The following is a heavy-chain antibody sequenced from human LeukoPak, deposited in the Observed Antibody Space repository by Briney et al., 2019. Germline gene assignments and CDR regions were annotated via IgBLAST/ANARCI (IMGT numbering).Heavy chain of an antibody. Sequence: PSETLSLTCAVSGCSISSGVSAWSWIRQPPGKGLECIGYSYHSGSTYYNPSIKSRVTIAVDRSKNQFSLKLSSVTAADTVVYYCARDKPGIDAFDIWGQGTMVTVSS. CDR2: SYHSGST. J-gene: IGHJ3*02. CDR1: GCSISSGVSA. CDR3: ARDKPGIDAFDI. V-gene: IGHV4-30-2*01. D-gene: IGHD1-14*01.